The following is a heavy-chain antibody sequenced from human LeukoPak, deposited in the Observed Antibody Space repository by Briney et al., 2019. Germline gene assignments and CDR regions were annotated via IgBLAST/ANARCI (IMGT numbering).Heavy chain of an antibody. V-gene: IGHV3-21*01. CDR3: ARGGLTVTTYYYYYMDV. CDR1: GFTFSSYS. CDR2: ISSSSSYI. Sequence: GGSLRLSCAASGFTFSSYSINWVRQAPGKGLEWVSSISSSSSYIYYADSVKGRFTISRDNAKNTLYLQMNSLRAEDTAVYHCARGGLTVTTYYYYYMDVWGKGTTVTVSS. J-gene: IGHJ6*03. D-gene: IGHD4-17*01.